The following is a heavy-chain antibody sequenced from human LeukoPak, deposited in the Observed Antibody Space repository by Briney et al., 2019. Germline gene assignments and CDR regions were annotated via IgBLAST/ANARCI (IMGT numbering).Heavy chain of an antibody. J-gene: IGHJ6*02. D-gene: IGHD6-19*01. V-gene: IGHV1-8*01. CDR1: GYTFTSYD. CDR3: ARGRIAVAGTYYYYYGMDV. CDR2: MNPNSGNT. Sequence: PGASVKVSCKASGYTFTSYDINWVRQATGQGLEWMGWMNPNSGNTGYAQKFQGRVTMTRNTSISTAYMELSSLRSEDTAVYYCARGRIAVAGTYYYYYGMDVWGQGTTVTVSS.